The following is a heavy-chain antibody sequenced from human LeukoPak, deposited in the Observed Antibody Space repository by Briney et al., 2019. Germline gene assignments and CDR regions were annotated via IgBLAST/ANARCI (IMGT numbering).Heavy chain of an antibody. D-gene: IGHD3-3*01. J-gene: IGHJ4*02. CDR1: GYSISSGYY. Sequence: KPSETLSLTCTVSGYSISSGYYWGWFRQPPGKGLEWIASVYYGSSTYYNASLKSRVTISLNTSKNQFSLKLSSVTAADTAVYYCAVTGVESWGTFDYWGQGTLVTVSS. CDR3: AVTGVESWGTFDY. CDR2: VYYGSST. V-gene: IGHV4-38-2*02.